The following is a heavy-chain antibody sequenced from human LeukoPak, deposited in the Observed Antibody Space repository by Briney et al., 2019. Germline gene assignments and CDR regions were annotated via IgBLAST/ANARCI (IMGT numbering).Heavy chain of an antibody. Sequence: PGGSLRLSCAASGFTFSSYDIHWVRQAPDKELEWVTLISYDGSNKYYGDSVKGRFTISRDNSKNMLYLQMSSLRAEDTVVYYCAKERPSGAGQEYYFDYWGQGTLVTVSS. CDR3: AKERPSGAGQEYYFDY. J-gene: IGHJ4*02. CDR2: ISYDGSNK. CDR1: GFTFSSYD. V-gene: IGHV3-30*18. D-gene: IGHD6-19*01.